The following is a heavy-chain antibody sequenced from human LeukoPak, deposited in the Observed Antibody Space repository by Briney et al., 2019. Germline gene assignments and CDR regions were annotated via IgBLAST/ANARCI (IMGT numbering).Heavy chain of an antibody. V-gene: IGHV4-30-4*07. Sequence: PSETLSLTCAVSGGSISSGGYSWSWIRQPPGKGLEWIGYIYYSGSTYYNPSLKSRVTISVDTSKNQFSLKLSSVTAADTAVYYCARAYGGKGGWFDPWGQGTLVTVSS. J-gene: IGHJ5*02. D-gene: IGHD4-23*01. CDR2: IYYSGST. CDR1: GGSISSGGYS. CDR3: ARAYGGKGGWFDP.